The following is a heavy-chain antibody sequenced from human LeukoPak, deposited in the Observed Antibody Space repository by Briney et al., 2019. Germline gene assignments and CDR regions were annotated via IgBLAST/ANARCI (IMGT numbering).Heavy chain of an antibody. D-gene: IGHD6-13*01. Sequence: GGSLRLSCAASGFTFSSYAMSWVRQAPGKGLEWVSAISGSGGSTYYADSVKGRFTISRDNSKNTLYLQMNSLRAEDTAVYYCAKPTAGTRPSLYYYYYYGMDVWGQGTTVTVSS. CDR1: GFTFSSYA. CDR3: AKPTAGTRPSLYYYYYYGMDV. V-gene: IGHV3-23*01. J-gene: IGHJ6*02. CDR2: ISGSGGST.